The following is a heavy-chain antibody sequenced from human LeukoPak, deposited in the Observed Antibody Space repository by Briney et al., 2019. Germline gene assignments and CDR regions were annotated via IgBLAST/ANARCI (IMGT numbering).Heavy chain of an antibody. V-gene: IGHV3-74*01. CDR3: VSFYETY. CDR1: GLTVNNNY. CDR2: INSDGSWT. D-gene: IGHD2/OR15-2a*01. Sequence: GGSLRLSCAASGLTVNNNYMNWVRQAPGKGLVWVSHINSDGSWTSYADSVKGRFTISKDNAKNTVYLQMSNLRVEDTAVYYCVSFYETYWGRGTLVTVSS. J-gene: IGHJ4*02.